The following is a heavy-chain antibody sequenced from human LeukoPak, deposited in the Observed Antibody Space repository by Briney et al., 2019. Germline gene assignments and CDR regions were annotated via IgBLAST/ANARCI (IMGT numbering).Heavy chain of an antibody. CDR1: GFTVSSNY. J-gene: IGHJ6*02. V-gene: IGHV3-53*04. Sequence: GSLRLSCAASGFTVSSNYMSWVRQAPGKGLEWVSVIYSGGSTYYADSVKGRFTISRHNSKNTLYLQMNSLRAEDTAVYYRAKGRLDYYYYGMDVWGQGTTVTVSS. CDR3: AKGRLDYYYYGMDV. CDR2: IYSGGST.